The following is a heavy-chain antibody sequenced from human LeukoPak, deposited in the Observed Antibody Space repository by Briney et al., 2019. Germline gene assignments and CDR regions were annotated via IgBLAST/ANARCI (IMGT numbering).Heavy chain of an antibody. V-gene: IGHV3-23*01. CDR1: GFTFSSYA. CDR2: ISGSGGST. D-gene: IGHD5-18*01. J-gene: IGHJ4*02. CDR3: ARDQRIGGYSYGLTGNFDY. Sequence: GGSLRLSCAASGFTFSSYAMSWVRRAPGKGLEWVSAISGSGGSTYYADSVKGRFTISRDNSKNTLYLQMNSLRTEDTAVYYCARDQRIGGYSYGLTGNFDYWGQGTLVTVSS.